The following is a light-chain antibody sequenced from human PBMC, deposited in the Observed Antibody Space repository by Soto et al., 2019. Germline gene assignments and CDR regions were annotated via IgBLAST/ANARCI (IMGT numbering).Light chain of an antibody. Sequence: QSALTQPASVSGSPGQSITISCTGTSSDVGGYNYVSWYQQLPGKAPKLMIYEVSNRPSGVSNRFSGSKSGNTASLTISGLQAEDEADYYCSSYTGSITWVFGGGTKLTVL. J-gene: IGLJ3*02. CDR1: SSDVGGYNY. CDR2: EVS. CDR3: SSYTGSITWV. V-gene: IGLV2-14*01.